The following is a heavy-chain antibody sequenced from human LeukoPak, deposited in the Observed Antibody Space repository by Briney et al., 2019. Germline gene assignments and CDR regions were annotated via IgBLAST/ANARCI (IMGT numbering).Heavy chain of an antibody. V-gene: IGHV3-23*01. J-gene: IGHJ4*02. CDR1: GFTFTSYS. CDR3: ARGMGGYGGYDY. D-gene: IGHD5-12*01. CDR2: ISGSGGST. Sequence: PTGGSLRLSCSASGFTFTSYSMNWVRQAPGKGLEWVSAISGSGGSTYYADSVKGRFTISRDNSKNTVYLQMNSLRVEDTAVYYCARGMGGYGGYDYWGQGTMVTVSS.